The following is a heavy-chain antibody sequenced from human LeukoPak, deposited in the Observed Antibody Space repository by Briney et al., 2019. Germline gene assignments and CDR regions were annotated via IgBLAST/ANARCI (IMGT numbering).Heavy chain of an antibody. CDR3: ARGPRGQRFDY. CDR1: GYTFNTYY. V-gene: IGHV1-46*02. D-gene: IGHD1-1*01. CDR2: INPGGGDT. Sequence: ASVKVSCKASGYTFNTYYIHWVRQAPGQGLEWMGLINPGGGDTTYAQNLQGRVTMTRDTSTSTVYMELSNLISEDTAVYYCARGPRGQRFDYWGQGTLVTVFS. J-gene: IGHJ4*02.